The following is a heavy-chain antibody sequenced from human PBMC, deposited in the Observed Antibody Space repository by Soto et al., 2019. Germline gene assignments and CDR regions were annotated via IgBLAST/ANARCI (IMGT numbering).Heavy chain of an antibody. Sequence: QVQLVQSGAEVKKSGASVKVSCKPSGYSFSDYFIQWVRQAPGQGLDWVAWINPKTAATNYAKKFQGRVSLTWDTSSTTAYMELTRVRRDETAVYYCARIKWGLNYYIGMDVWGQGTTVIVSS. D-gene: IGHD3-10*01. CDR1: GYSFSDYF. CDR3: ARIKWGLNYYIGMDV. J-gene: IGHJ6*02. CDR2: INPKTAAT. V-gene: IGHV1-2*02.